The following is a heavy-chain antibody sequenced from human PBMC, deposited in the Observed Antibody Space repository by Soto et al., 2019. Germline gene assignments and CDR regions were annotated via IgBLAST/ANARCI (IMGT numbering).Heavy chain of an antibody. Sequence: GGSLRLSCAASGFTFSSYGMHWVRQAPGKGLEWVAVISYDGSNKYYVDSVKGRFTISRDNSKNTLYLQMNSLRAEDTAVYYCAKDFDWRHSGWYDYWGQGTLVTVSS. D-gene: IGHD6-19*01. CDR2: ISYDGSNK. V-gene: IGHV3-30*18. J-gene: IGHJ4*02. CDR1: GFTFSSYG. CDR3: AKDFDWRHSGWYDY.